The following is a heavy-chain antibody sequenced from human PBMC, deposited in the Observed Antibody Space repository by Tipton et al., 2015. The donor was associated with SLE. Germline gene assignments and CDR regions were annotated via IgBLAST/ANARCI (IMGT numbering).Heavy chain of an antibody. J-gene: IGHJ4*02. Sequence: QLVQSGGGLVQPGRSLRLSCTASGFTFGDYAMSWFRQAPGKGLEWVGFIRSNTYGGTTDFAASVKGRFTISRDDSKSIAYLQMNSLKTEDTAVYFCGRNQGYSYGFSRGYFDYWGQGTLVTVSS. CDR1: GFTFGDYA. CDR3: GRNQGYSYGFSRGYFDY. V-gene: IGHV3-49*03. D-gene: IGHD5-18*01. CDR2: IRSNTYGGTT.